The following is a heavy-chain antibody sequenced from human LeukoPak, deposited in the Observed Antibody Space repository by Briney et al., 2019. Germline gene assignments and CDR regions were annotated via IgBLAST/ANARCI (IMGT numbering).Heavy chain of an antibody. V-gene: IGHV3-23*01. CDR1: GFTFSNYA. CDR2: ISGSGGST. D-gene: IGHD2-2*01. CDR3: AKDHLMYVVPAAKSWFDP. J-gene: IGHJ5*02. Sequence: GGSLRLSCAASGFTFSNYAMNWVRQAPGKGLEWVSTISGSGGSTYYADSVKGRFTISRDNSKNTLYLQMNSLRAEDTAVYYCAKDHLMYVVPAAKSWFDPWGQGTPVTVSS.